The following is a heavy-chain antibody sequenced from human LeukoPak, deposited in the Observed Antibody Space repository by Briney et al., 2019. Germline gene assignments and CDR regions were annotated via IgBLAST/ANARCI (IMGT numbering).Heavy chain of an antibody. D-gene: IGHD2-15*01. V-gene: IGHV3-21*01. J-gene: IGHJ6*04. CDR3: ARDLRYCSCGSCMGHYYYYGMDV. CDR2: ISSSSNYI. Sequence: GGSLRLSCAASGFTYSSYSMNWVRRAPGKGREWVSSISSSSNYIYYADSVKGRLTISRDNAKNSLYLQMNSLRAEDTAVYYCARDLRYCSCGSCMGHYYYYGMDVWGKGTTVTVSS. CDR1: GFTYSSYS.